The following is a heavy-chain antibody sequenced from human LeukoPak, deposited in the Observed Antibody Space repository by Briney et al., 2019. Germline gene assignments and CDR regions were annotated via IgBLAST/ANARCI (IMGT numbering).Heavy chain of an antibody. CDR1: GFTFSTYG. CDR2: IWYDGSKK. V-gene: IGHV3-33*06. CDR3: TKDRSNAHDYSHYALKP. J-gene: IGHJ5*02. D-gene: IGHD4-11*01. Sequence: GGSLRLSCAASGFTFSTYGMQWVRQAPGKGLEWVAVIWYDGSKKYYADSVKDRFIISRDNSKNTLYLQMNSLRAEDTAMYYCTKDRSNAHDYSHYALKPWGQGTLVTVSS.